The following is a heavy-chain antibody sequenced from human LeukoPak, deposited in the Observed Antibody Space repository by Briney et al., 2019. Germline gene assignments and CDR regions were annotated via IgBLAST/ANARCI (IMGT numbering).Heavy chain of an antibody. CDR3: ARELGGTKTGGFDI. CDR1: GVRCSYLD. Sequence: GGPVRLSCAASGVRCSYLDMHWVRQAPGKGLEFVSSIGAAGAHTLYAASGKGTYTISRHNFQSTMYLQMDGLRPEDSAVYYCARELGGTKTGGFDIWGQGTVVTVSS. CDR2: IGAAGAHT. D-gene: IGHD1-14*01. J-gene: IGHJ3*02. V-gene: IGHV3-64*02.